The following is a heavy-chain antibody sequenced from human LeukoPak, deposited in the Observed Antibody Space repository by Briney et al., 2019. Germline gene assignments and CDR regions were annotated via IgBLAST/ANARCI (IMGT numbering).Heavy chain of an antibody. J-gene: IGHJ4*02. CDR1: GFTFTSSA. CDR2: IVVGSGNT. V-gene: IGHV1-58*01. CDR3: AAPRGLLAFEY. Sequence: ASVKVPCKASGFTFTSSAVQWVRQARGQRLEWIGWIVVGSGNTNYAQKFQERVTITRDMSTSTAYMELSSLRSEDTAVYYCAAPRGLLAFEYWGQGTLVTVSS. D-gene: IGHD3-10*01.